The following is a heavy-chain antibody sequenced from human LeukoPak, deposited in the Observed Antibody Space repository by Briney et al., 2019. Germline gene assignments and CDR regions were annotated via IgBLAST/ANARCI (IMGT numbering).Heavy chain of an antibody. J-gene: IGHJ6*04. D-gene: IGHD3-3*01. V-gene: IGHV3-30*18. Sequence: GGSLRLSCAASGFTFSSYGMHWVRQAPGKGLEWVAVISYDGSNKYYADSVKGRFTISRDNSKNTLYLQMNSLRAEDTAVYYCAKDGFGIFMDVWGKGTTVTVSS. CDR1: GFTFSSYG. CDR3: AKDGFGIFMDV. CDR2: ISYDGSNK.